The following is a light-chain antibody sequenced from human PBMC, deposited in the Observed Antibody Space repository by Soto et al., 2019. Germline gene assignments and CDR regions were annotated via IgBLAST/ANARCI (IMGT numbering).Light chain of an antibody. CDR1: QNINRW. CDR2: TAS. Sequence: DIQMTQSPSTLSASVGDRVTIICRASQNINRWLAWYQQKPGKAPKLLIYTASNLEIGVPSRFSGSGSGTEFILTISSLQPDDFATYYCQQYDHYWTFGQGTKVEIK. CDR3: QQYDHYWT. V-gene: IGKV1-5*03. J-gene: IGKJ1*01.